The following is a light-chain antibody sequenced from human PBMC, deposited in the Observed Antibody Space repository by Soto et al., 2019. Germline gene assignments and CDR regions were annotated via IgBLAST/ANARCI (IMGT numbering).Light chain of an antibody. V-gene: IGKV2-28*01. CDR3: MQALQTPLT. J-gene: IGKJ4*01. CDR2: LGS. CDR1: QSLLHSNGYNY. Sequence: DIVVTQSPLSLPVTPGEPASFSCRSSQSLLHSNGYNYLDWYLQKPGQSPQLLIYLGSNRASGVPDRFSGSGSGTDFTLQISRVEAEDVGVYYCMQALQTPLTFGGGTKVEIK.